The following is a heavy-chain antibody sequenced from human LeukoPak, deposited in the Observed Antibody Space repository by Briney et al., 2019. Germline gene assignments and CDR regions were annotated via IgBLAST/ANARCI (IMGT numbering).Heavy chain of an antibody. CDR2: INPNSGGT. Sequence: GASVKVSCKASGYTFTSYYMHWARQAPGQGLEWMGWINPNSGGTNYAQKFQGRVTMTRDTSISTAYMELSRLRSDDTAVYYCARVAAGCSSTSCYKGFDYWGQGTLVTVSS. CDR1: GYTFTSYY. D-gene: IGHD2-2*02. V-gene: IGHV1-2*02. CDR3: ARVAAGCSSTSCYKGFDY. J-gene: IGHJ4*02.